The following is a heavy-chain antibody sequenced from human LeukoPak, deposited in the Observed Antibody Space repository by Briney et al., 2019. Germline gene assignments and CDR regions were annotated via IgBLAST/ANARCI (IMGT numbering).Heavy chain of an antibody. J-gene: IGHJ4*02. CDR3: ARVKVTYYYDSSGYPDY. D-gene: IGHD3-22*01. CDR2: ISAYNGNT. CDR1: GYTFTSYG. Sequence: ASVKVSCKASGYTFTSYGISWVRQAPGQGLEWMGWISAYNGNTNYAQKLQGRVTMTTDTSTSTGYMKLRSLRSDDTAVYYCARVKVTYYYDSSGYPDYWGQGTLVTVSS. V-gene: IGHV1-18*01.